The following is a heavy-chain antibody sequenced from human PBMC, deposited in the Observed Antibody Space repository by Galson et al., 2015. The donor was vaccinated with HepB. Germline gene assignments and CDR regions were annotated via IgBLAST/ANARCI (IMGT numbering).Heavy chain of an antibody. J-gene: IGHJ5*02. CDR1: GFTFSSYA. CDR2: IYSGGST. Sequence: SLRLSCAASGFTFSSYAMSWVRQAPGKGLEWVSVIYSGGSTYYADSVKGRFTISRDNSKNTLYLQMNSLRAEDTAVYYCARVFPDNWFDPWGQGTLVTVSS. V-gene: IGHV3-66*01. CDR3: ARVFPDNWFDP.